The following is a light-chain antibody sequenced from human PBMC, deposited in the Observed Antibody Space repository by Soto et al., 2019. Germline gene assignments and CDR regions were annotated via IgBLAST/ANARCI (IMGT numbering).Light chain of an antibody. J-gene: IGKJ1*01. CDR3: LQDYDYPWT. CDR1: QGIRND. Sequence: IQMTQSPSSLSAAVGDRFTITCRASQGIRNDLGWYQQKPGKAPKLLVYAASSLQGGVPSRFSGSGSGTDFTLTISSLQPEDFATYYCLQDYDYPWTFGQGTKVDI. V-gene: IGKV1-6*01. CDR2: AAS.